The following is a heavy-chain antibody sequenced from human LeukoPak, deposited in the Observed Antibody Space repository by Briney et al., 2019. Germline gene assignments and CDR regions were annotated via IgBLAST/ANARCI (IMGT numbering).Heavy chain of an antibody. CDR3: ARGDYDSSAYTWFDP. CDR1: GGSISSGGYS. J-gene: IGHJ5*02. D-gene: IGHD3-22*01. Sequence: SETLSLTCTVSGGSISSGGYSWSWIRQPPGKGLEWIGYIYRSGATYYNPSLKSRVTISVDRSKNQFSLKLSSVTAADTAVYYCARGDYDSSAYTWFDPWGQGTLVTVSS. V-gene: IGHV4-30-2*01. CDR2: IYRSGAT.